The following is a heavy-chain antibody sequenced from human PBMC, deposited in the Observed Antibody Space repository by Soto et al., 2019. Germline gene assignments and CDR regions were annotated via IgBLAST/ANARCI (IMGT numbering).Heavy chain of an antibody. J-gene: IGHJ4*02. V-gene: IGHV3-30-3*01. CDR2: ISFDGNIK. CDR1: GFTFSDYA. CDR3: ARAPGHSVHSSGWQIDY. D-gene: IGHD6-19*01. Sequence: QVQLVESGGGVVQPGRSLRLSCAASGFTFSDYAMYWVRQAPGKGLEWVSVISFDGNIKYYTGSVKGRFTISRDNSKNTLHLQVNSLRTEDTALYYCARAPGHSVHSSGWQIDYWGQGTLVTVSS.